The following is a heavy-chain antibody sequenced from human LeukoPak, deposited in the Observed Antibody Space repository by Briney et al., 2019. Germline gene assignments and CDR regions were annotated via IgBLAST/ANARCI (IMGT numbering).Heavy chain of an antibody. CDR2: IKSKTDGGTT. V-gene: IGHV3-15*01. Sequence: GGSLRLSCAASGFTFSNAWMSWVRQAPGKGLECVGRIKSKTDGGTTDYAAPVKGRFTISRDDSKNTLYLQMNSLKTEDTAVYYCTAGPLRYCSSTSCYTRDDAFDIWGQGTMVTVSS. CDR3: TAGPLRYCSSTSCYTRDDAFDI. CDR1: GFTFSNAW. D-gene: IGHD2-2*02. J-gene: IGHJ3*02.